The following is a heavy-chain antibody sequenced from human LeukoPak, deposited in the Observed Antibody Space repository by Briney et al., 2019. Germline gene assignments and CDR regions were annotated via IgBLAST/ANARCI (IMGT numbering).Heavy chain of an antibody. J-gene: IGHJ4*02. CDR3: AHRRNVAAAGTELFDY. CDR2: IYWNDDK. V-gene: IGHV2-5*01. D-gene: IGHD6-13*01. Sequence: TLSLTCTVSGGSISSYYWSWIRQPAGKGLEWLALIYWNDDKRYSPSLKSRLTITKDTSKNQVVLTMTNMDPVDTATYYCAHRRNVAAAGTELFDYWGQGTLVTVSS. CDR1: GGSISSYYW.